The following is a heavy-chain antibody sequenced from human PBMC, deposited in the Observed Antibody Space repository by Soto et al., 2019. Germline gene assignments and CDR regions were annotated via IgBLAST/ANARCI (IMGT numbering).Heavy chain of an antibody. CDR2: ISTSIDAT. Sequence: GGSLRLSCAASGFAFSNYAMHWVRQAPGKGLEWASSISTSIDATYYADSVKGRFTISRDDSKNTLYLQMNSLRAEDSAVYYCAKERTVAARNFDYWGQGTQVTVSS. D-gene: IGHD6-6*01. V-gene: IGHV3-23*01. J-gene: IGHJ4*02. CDR1: GFAFSNYA. CDR3: AKERTVAARNFDY.